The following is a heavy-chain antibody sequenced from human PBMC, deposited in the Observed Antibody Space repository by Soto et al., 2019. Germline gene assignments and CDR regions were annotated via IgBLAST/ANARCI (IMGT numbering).Heavy chain of an antibody. J-gene: IGHJ6*02. CDR2: ISGSGGST. CDR3: AKRMYNDMRSGLDV. Sequence: EVQLLESGGGLGQPGGSLRLSCEASGFTFSSYAMSWGRQAPGKGLEWVAGISGSGGSTYYADSVRGRFTISRDNSKNTVYLQMNSVRVEDRAVYYCAKRMYNDMRSGLDVWGQGTTVTVSS. CDR1: GFTFSSYA. V-gene: IGHV3-23*01. D-gene: IGHD1-1*01.